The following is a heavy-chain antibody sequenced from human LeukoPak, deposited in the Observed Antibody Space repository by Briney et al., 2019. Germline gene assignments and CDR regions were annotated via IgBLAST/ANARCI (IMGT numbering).Heavy chain of an antibody. Sequence: GGSLRLSCAASGFTFSSYSMNWVRQAPGKGLEWVSFISSSRSYIYYADSVKGRFTISRDNAKNSLYLQMNSLRAEDTAVYYCARDFAYVWGSYAFDYWGQGTLVTVSS. CDR1: GFTFSSYS. CDR2: ISSSRSYI. D-gene: IGHD3-16*01. CDR3: ARDFAYVWGSYAFDY. J-gene: IGHJ4*02. V-gene: IGHV3-21*01.